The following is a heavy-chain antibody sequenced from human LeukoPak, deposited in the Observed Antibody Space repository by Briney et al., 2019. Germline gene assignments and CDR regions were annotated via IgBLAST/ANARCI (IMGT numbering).Heavy chain of an antibody. Sequence: PSETLSLTCTVSGGSISSYYWSWIRQPPGKGLEWIGYIYYSGSTNYNPSLKSRVTISVDTSKNQFSLKLSPVAAADTAVYYCARGAAMVGYWGQGTLVTVSS. V-gene: IGHV4-59*01. D-gene: IGHD5-18*01. CDR2: IYYSGST. CDR1: GGSISSYY. J-gene: IGHJ4*02. CDR3: ARGAAMVGY.